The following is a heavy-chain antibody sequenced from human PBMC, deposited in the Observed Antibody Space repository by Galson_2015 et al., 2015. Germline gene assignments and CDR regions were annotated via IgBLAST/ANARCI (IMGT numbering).Heavy chain of an antibody. CDR3: AREMIGSSNSDFDY. Sequence: SLRLSCAASGFTFTNYGMHWVRQAPGKGLEWVALIWSDGNTKYYADSVKGRFTISRDNSKNTVSLQMNSLRAEDTALYYCAREMIGSSNSDFDYWGQGTLVTVSS. D-gene: IGHD3-10*02. CDR2: IWSDGNTK. V-gene: IGHV3-33*01. CDR1: GFTFTNYG. J-gene: IGHJ4*02.